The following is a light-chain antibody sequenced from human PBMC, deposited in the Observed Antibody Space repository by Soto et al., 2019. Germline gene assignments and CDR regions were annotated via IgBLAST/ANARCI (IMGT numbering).Light chain of an antibody. CDR1: QSVSSY. V-gene: IGKV3D-15*01. CDR3: QQYNNWAMT. CDR2: DAS. J-gene: IGKJ4*01. Sequence: EIVLTQSPATLSLSPGERATLSCRASQSVSSYLAWYQQKSGQAPRLLIYDASNRATGIPARFSGSGSGTEFTLTISSLQSEDFAVYYCQQYNNWAMTFGGGTKVDIK.